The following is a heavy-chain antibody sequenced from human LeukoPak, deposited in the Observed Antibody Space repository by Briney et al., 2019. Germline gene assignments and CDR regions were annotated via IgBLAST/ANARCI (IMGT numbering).Heavy chain of an antibody. CDR3: ARVDLYYDSSGYSQAANDY. CDR1: GYTFTSYA. CDR2: VSAYNGVT. D-gene: IGHD3-22*01. Sequence: ASVKVSCKASGYTFTSYAISWVRQAPGQGLEWMGWVSAYNGVTNYAQKFQGRVTMATDTPTSTAYMELRSLRSDDTAAYYCARVDLYYDSSGYSQAANDYWGQGTLVTVSS. V-gene: IGHV1-18*01. J-gene: IGHJ4*02.